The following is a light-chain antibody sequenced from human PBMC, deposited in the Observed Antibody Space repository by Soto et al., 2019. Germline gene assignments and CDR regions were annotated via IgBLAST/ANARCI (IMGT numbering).Light chain of an antibody. CDR3: QTWGTATVV. CDR1: SGHTSYA. J-gene: IGLJ2*01. CDR2: VNSGGSH. V-gene: IGLV4-69*01. Sequence: QHVLTQSPSASASLGASVKLTCTLSSGHTSYAIAWHQQQPEKGPRYLMKVNSGGSHIKGDGIPDRFSGSSSGAERYLTISRLQSDDEADYYCQTWGTATVVFGGGTKLTVL.